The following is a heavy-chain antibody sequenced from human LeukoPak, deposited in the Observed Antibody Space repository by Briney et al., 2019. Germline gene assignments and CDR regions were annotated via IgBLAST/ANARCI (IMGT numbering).Heavy chain of an antibody. CDR2: IIPIFATA. J-gene: IGHJ5*02. V-gene: IGHV1-69*05. D-gene: IGHD2-2*02. CDR3: ARGYCSSTSCYTMDHWFDP. Sequence: ASVKVSCKASGGTFSSYAISWVRQAPGQGLEWMGGIIPIFATANYAQKFQGRVTITTDESTRTACMELSSLRSEDTAVYYCARGYCSSTSCYTMDHWFDPWGQGTLVTVSS. CDR1: GGTFSSYA.